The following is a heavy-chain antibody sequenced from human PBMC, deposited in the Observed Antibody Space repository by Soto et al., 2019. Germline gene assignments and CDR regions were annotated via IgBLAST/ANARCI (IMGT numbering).Heavy chain of an antibody. Sequence: GASVKVSCKASGYTFTSYGISWVRQAPGQGLEWMGWISAYNGNTNYAQKLQGRVTMTTDTSTSTAYMELRSLRSDDTAVYYCARTMVRGVIIIGLDPWGQGTLVTVSS. D-gene: IGHD3-10*01. V-gene: IGHV1-18*01. CDR3: ARTMVRGVIIIGLDP. CDR1: GYTFTSYG. CDR2: ISAYNGNT. J-gene: IGHJ5*02.